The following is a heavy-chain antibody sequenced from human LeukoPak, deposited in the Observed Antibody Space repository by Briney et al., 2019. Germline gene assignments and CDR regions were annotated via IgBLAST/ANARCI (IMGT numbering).Heavy chain of an antibody. J-gene: IGHJ6*04. D-gene: IGHD6-13*01. CDR2: VSYDGGNK. V-gene: IGHV3-30*04. CDR1: GFTFSSYA. CDR3: ARGGRPGIQFRGFGMDV. Sequence: GRSLRLSCAASGFTFSSYAMHWVRQAPGKGLEWVAIVSYDGGNKYYADSVKGRFTTSRDNSINTLYLQVSSLRAEDTAVYYCARGGRPGIQFRGFGMDVWGKGTTVTVSS.